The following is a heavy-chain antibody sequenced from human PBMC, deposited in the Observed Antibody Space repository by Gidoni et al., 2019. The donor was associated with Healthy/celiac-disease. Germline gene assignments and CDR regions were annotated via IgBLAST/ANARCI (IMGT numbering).Heavy chain of an antibody. Sequence: EVQLVESGGGLVKPGGSLRLSCAASGFSFSSSSMNLVRQAPGKGLEWVSSISSSSSYIYYADSVKGRFTISRDNAKNSLYLQMNSLRAEDTAVYYCASETLMGYYSYYGMDVWGQGTTVTVSS. CDR3: ASETLMGYYSYYGMDV. CDR2: ISSSSSYI. J-gene: IGHJ6*02. CDR1: GFSFSSSS. V-gene: IGHV3-21*01. D-gene: IGHD3-10*01.